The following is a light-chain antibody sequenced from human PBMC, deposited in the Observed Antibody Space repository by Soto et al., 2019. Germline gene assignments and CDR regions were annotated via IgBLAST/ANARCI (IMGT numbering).Light chain of an antibody. Sequence: DIQMTQSPSSLSASVGDRVTITCQASQDITYYLNWYQQKPGKAPKLLIYDASTLQTGVPSRYAGIGTETEFTFTTSSLQHEDSATYYCQHYGNLPRTVGQGTKVEIK. CDR2: DAS. V-gene: IGKV1-33*01. J-gene: IGKJ1*01. CDR1: QDITYY. CDR3: QHYGNLPRT.